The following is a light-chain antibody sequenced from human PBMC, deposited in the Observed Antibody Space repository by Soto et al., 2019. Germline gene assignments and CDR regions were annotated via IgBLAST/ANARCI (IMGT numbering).Light chain of an antibody. CDR2: DAS. J-gene: IGKJ4*01. V-gene: IGKV1-5*01. CDR3: QQYDNYPLT. CDR1: QSINNW. Sequence: IQMTQSPSTLSASVGDRVPITCRASQSINNWLAWYQQKPGKAPKFLIYDASNLESGVPSRFSGSASGTEFTLTISSLQPDDFATYYCQQYDNYPLTFGGGTKVDIK.